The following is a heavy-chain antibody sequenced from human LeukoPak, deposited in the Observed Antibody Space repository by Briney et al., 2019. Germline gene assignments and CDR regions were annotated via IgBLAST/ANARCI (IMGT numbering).Heavy chain of an antibody. V-gene: IGHV3-7*01. Sequence: GGSLRLSCAASGFTFTSAWMSWLRQTPEKGLEWVAHMNEDGSGRFYVDSAKGRFTISRDDTQNSVYLQMNSLRVEDTAVYYCAAWFGESVPWGQGTRVTVSS. D-gene: IGHD3-10*01. CDR2: MNEDGSGR. CDR3: AAWFGESVP. CDR1: GFTFTSAW. J-gene: IGHJ5*02.